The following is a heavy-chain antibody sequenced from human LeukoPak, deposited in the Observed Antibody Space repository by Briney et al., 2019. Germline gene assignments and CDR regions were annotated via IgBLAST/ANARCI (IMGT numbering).Heavy chain of an antibody. J-gene: IGHJ4*02. V-gene: IGHV3-30*02. D-gene: IGHD6-19*01. CDR1: GFTFRTYG. CDR3: AKQWGGSGNNNALDY. CDR2: IEYDGSDK. Sequence: GGSLRLSCAVSGFTFRTYGMEWVRQAPGKGLEWVAFIEYDGSDKYYSDSVKGRFTISRDNSKNTLYLQMNSLRPEDTALYYCAKQWGGSGNNNALDYWGQGTLVTVSS.